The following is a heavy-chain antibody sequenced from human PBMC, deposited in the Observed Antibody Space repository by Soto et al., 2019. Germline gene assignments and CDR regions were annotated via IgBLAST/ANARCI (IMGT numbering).Heavy chain of an antibody. CDR2: IWYDGSNK. CDR1: GFTFSSYG. V-gene: IGHV3-33*08. J-gene: IGHJ4*02. Sequence: GGSLRLSCAASGFTFSSYGMHWVRQAPGKGLEWVAVIWYDGSNKYYADSVKGRFTISRDNSKNTLYLQMNSLRAEDSAVYYVARGPGFVVVIDYDFDYWGRGTLVTVSS. CDR3: ARGPGFVVVIDYDFDY. D-gene: IGHD3-3*01.